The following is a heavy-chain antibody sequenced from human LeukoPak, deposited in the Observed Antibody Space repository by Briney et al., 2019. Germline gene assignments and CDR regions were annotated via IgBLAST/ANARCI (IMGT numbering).Heavy chain of an antibody. CDR2: ISYDGSNK. D-gene: IGHD6-19*01. CDR3: ARDFGSQWLGGWFDP. CDR1: GFTFSSYA. Sequence: QPGRSLRLSCAASGFTFSSYAMHWVRQAPGKGLEWVAVISYDGSNKYYADSVKGRFTISRDNSKNTLYLQMNSLRAEDTAVYYCARDFGSQWLGGWFDPWGQGTLVTVSS. J-gene: IGHJ5*02. V-gene: IGHV3-30-3*01.